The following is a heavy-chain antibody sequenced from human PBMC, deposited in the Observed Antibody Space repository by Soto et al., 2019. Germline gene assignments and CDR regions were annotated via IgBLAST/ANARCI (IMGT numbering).Heavy chain of an antibody. CDR1: GFTFSSYS. J-gene: IGHJ4*02. CDR3: SRDQGEFTDVSCYFDY. V-gene: IGHV3-21*01. Sequence: EVQLVESGGGLVKHGGSLRLSCAASGFTFSSYSMNWVRQAPGTGLELVSAISSSSSYIYYADSVKGRFTIARDNAKNSLYLQMNSLRAEDTAVYYCSRDQGEFTDVSCYFDYWGQGTLVTVSS. CDR2: ISSSSSYI. D-gene: IGHD3-16*01.